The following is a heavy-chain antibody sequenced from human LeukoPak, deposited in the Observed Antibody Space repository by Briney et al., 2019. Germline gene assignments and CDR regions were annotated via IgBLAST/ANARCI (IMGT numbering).Heavy chain of an antibody. CDR3: VKDRATKWSFDY. J-gene: IGHJ4*02. CDR2: IGFEGTVK. V-gene: IGHV3-30*02. CDR1: GFVFRNEG. D-gene: IGHD2-15*01. Sequence: GGSLRLSCTPSGFVFRNEGMHWVRQAPGKGLEWATFIGFEGTVKYYLDSVKGRFTISKDNSKNRLYLQMNSLRPDDTAVYHCVKDRATKWSFDYWGQGTAVTVSS.